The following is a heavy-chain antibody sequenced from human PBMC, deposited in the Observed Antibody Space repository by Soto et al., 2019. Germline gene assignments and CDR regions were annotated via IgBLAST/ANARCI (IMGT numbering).Heavy chain of an antibody. J-gene: IGHJ3*02. CDR1: GYTFTNHG. Sequence: QVQLVQSGAEVKQPGASVKVSCKASGYTFTNHGLSWVRQAPGQGLEWMGWISAHNGDTKYARSLPGRVTMKRDTSTSTAYLETRSLTTEDTAIYYCTLPWGWEFGAGASDTWGHGKIVTVSS. V-gene: IGHV1-18*01. CDR2: ISAHNGDT. CDR3: TLPWGWEFGAGASDT. D-gene: IGHD3-10*01.